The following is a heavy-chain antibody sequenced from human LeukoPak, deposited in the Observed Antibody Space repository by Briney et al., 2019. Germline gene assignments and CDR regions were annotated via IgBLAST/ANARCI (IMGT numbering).Heavy chain of an antibody. V-gene: IGHV3-53*01. D-gene: IGHD6-13*01. Sequence: GGSLRLSCAVSGPIVSTNYMSWVRQAPGKGLEWVSVIYSGGSTYYADSVKGRFAISRDNSKNTLYLQMNSLRAEDTAVYYCAREVAAAGTLGYWGQGTLVTVSS. J-gene: IGHJ4*01. CDR1: GPIVSTNY. CDR3: AREVAAAGTLGY. CDR2: IYSGGST.